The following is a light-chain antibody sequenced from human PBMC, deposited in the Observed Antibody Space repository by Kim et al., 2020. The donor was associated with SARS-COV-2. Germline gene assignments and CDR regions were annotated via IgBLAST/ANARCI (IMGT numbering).Light chain of an antibody. CDR3: QQYSSWPLT. CDR1: QSVSNI. J-gene: IGKJ4*01. V-gene: IGKV3-15*01. CDR2: DAS. Sequence: ETVMTQSPATLSVSPGERATLSCRASQSVSNILAWYQQKPGQAPRLLIYDASTRATGIPARFSGSGSGTEFTLTISSPQSEDSAVYFCQQYSSWPLTFGGGTKVDIK.